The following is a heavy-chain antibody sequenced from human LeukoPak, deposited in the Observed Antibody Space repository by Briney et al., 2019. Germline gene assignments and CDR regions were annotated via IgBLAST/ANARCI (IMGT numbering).Heavy chain of an antibody. CDR1: GYTFTSYD. J-gene: IGHJ5*02. CDR2: MNPNSGNT. V-gene: IGHV1-8*01. Sequence: ASVKASCKASGYTFTSYDINWVRQATGQGLEWMGWMNPNSGNTGYAQKFQGRVTITRNTSISTAYMELSSLRSEDTAVYYCARPHIVVVTAAFDPWGQGTLVTVSS. CDR3: ARPHIVVVTAAFDP. D-gene: IGHD2-21*02.